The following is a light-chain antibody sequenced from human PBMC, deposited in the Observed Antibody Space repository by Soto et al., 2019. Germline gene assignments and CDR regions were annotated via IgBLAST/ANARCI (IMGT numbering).Light chain of an antibody. Sequence: DIQMTQSPSTLSASFGDRVTITCGASQSISSWLAWYQQKPGKAPKLLIYKASSLESGVPSRFSGSGYGTEFTLTISSLQPDDFATYYCQQYNSYPGTFGQGTKVDIK. CDR2: KAS. V-gene: IGKV1-5*03. J-gene: IGKJ1*01. CDR1: QSISSW. CDR3: QQYNSYPGT.